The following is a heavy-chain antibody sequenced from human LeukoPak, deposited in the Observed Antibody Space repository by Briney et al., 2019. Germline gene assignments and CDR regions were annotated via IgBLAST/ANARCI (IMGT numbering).Heavy chain of an antibody. D-gene: IGHD6-13*01. CDR2: LYYSGST. Sequence: SEALSLTRTVSGGSLSSYYWSWIRQPPGKGLECMGYLYYSGSTNYNPSIRSRVTISVDTSKTKFSLKLSSVTAADTDVYYCARVPPGYSSSWSPGAYYGMDVWGQGTTVTVSS. CDR3: ARVPPGYSSSWSPGAYYGMDV. CDR1: GGSLSSYY. J-gene: IGHJ6*02. V-gene: IGHV4-59*01.